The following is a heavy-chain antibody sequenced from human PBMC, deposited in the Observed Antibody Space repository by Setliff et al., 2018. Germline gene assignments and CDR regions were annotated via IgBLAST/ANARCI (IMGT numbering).Heavy chain of an antibody. CDR3: ARDLYDYVWGTYRYHDAFDI. V-gene: IGHV4-39*07. CDR2: IYYRGST. Sequence: LSLTCTVSGGSISSSSYYWGWIRQPPGKGLEWIGSIYYRGSTYYNPSLKSRVTISIDTSKNQFSLKLSSVTAADTAVYYCARDLYDYVWGTYRYHDAFDIWGQGTMVTVSS. D-gene: IGHD3-16*02. J-gene: IGHJ3*02. CDR1: GGSISSSSYY.